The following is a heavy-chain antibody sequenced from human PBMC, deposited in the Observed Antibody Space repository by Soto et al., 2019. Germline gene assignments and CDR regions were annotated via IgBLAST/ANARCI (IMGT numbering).Heavy chain of an antibody. CDR2: ISVYNGNT. D-gene: IGHD4-17*01. CDR3: ATESTVTISDVY. Sequence: ASVKVSCKASGYTFTSYGISWVRQAPGQRLEWIGWISVYNGNTNYAQKFQERVTMTEDTSTDTAYMELSSLRSEDTAVYYCATESTVTISDVYWGQGTLVTVSS. CDR1: GYTFTSYG. V-gene: IGHV1-18*01. J-gene: IGHJ4*02.